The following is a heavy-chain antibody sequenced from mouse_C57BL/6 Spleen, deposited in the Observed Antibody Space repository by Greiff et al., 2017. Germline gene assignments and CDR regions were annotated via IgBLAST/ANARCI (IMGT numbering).Heavy chain of an antibody. J-gene: IGHJ2*01. D-gene: IGHD1-1*01. CDR2: INPNNGGT. V-gene: IGHV1-22*01. Sequence: EVQLQQSGPELVKPGASVKMSCKASGYTFTDYNMHWVKQSHGKSLEWIGYINPNNGGTSYNQKFKGKATLTVNKSSSTAYMELRSLTSEDSAVYYCARYYYGSSWDFDYWGQGTTRTVSS. CDR1: GYTFTDYN. CDR3: ARYYYGSSWDFDY.